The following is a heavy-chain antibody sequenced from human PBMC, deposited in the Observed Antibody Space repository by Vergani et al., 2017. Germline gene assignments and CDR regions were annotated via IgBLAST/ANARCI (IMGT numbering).Heavy chain of an antibody. Sequence: QVQLQESGPGLVKPSETLSLTCTVSGGPISSYYWSWIRQPPGKGLEWIGYIYYSGSTNYNPSLKSRVTISVDTSKNQFSLKLSSVTAADTAVYYCAGDHVAAAGIEGFDPWGQGTLVTVSS. CDR3: AGDHVAAAGIEGFDP. CDR1: GGPISSYY. J-gene: IGHJ5*02. CDR2: IYYSGST. V-gene: IGHV4-59*01. D-gene: IGHD6-13*01.